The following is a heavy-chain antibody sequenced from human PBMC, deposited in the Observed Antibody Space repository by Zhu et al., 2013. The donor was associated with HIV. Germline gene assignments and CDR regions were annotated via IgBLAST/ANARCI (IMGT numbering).Heavy chain of an antibody. CDR3: ARRRIAVPGTQFFQH. CDR2: INHSGRT. CDR1: GGSFGGYY. D-gene: IGHD6-19*01. V-gene: IGHV4-34*01. Sequence: QVQLQQWGAGLLKPSETLSLTCVVYGGSFGGYYWTWIRQPPGKGLEWIGEINHSGRTNYNPSLKSRVTMSIDMSKNQFSLNLSSVTAADTAVYFCARRRIAVPGTQFFQHWGEGSLVTVSS. J-gene: IGHJ1*01.